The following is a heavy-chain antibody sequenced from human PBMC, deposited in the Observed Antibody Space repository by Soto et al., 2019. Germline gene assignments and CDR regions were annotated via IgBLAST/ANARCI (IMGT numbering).Heavy chain of an antibody. CDR1: VFTFSSYS. CDR2: ISSSSSYI. CDR3: ASGIQLWVNYYYYGMDV. D-gene: IGHD5-18*01. V-gene: IGHV3-21*01. Sequence: PVGSLRLSCAASVFTFSSYSMNWVRQSPGKWLEWVSSISSSSSYIYYADSVKGRFTISRDNAKNSLYLQMNSLRDEDTAVYYCASGIQLWVNYYYYGMDVWGQGTTVIVSS. J-gene: IGHJ6*01.